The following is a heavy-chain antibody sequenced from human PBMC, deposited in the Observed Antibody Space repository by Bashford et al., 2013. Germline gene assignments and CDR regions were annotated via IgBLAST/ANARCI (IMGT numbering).Heavy chain of an antibody. CDR3: AREGFCSGGGCQGRGYYHYYGLDV. CDR1: GYIFTDYY. D-gene: IGHD2-15*01. J-gene: IGHJ6*02. V-gene: IGHV1-2*02. CDR2: ISPKSGGT. Sequence: VASVKVSCKASGYIFTDYYMHWVRQAPGQGLEWMAWISPKSGGTKYAQNFQGRVTMTRDTSINTAYMELSSLRSDDTAVYYCAREGFCSGGGCQGRGYYHYYGLDVWGQGTTVTVSS.